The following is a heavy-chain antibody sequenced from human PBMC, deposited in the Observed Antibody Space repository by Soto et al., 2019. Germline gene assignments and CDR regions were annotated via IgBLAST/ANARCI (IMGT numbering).Heavy chain of an antibody. J-gene: IGHJ4*02. CDR3: ARPYYYGSGSYPNDY. V-gene: IGHV4-39*01. CDR2: IYYSGST. Sequence: PSETLSLTCTVSGGSISSSSYYWGWIRQPPGKGLEWIGRIYYSGSTYYNPSLKSRVTISVDTSKNQFSLKLSSVTAADTAVYYCARPYYYGSGSYPNDYWGQGTLVTVSS. CDR1: GGSISSSSYY. D-gene: IGHD3-10*01.